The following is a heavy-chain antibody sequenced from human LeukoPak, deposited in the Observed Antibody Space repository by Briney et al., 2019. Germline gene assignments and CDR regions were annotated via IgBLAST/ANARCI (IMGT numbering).Heavy chain of an antibody. CDR3: ARLVGAATDPFDY. V-gene: IGHV4-59*08. CDR1: GGSISSLY. D-gene: IGHD1-26*01. Sequence: PSETLSLTCSVSGGSISSLYWSWIRQPPGKGLEWIGYIYYTGSTNYNPSLKSRVTISIDTSKNQFSLKLSSVTAADTAVYYCARLVGAATDPFDYWGQGTLVTVSS. J-gene: IGHJ4*02. CDR2: IYYTGST.